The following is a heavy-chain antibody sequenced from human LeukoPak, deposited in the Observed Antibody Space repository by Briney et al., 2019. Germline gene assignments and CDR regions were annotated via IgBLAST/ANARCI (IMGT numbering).Heavy chain of an antibody. D-gene: IGHD6-13*01. CDR1: GGSISSSSYY. J-gene: IGHJ4*02. Sequence: PSETLSLTCTVSGGSISSSSYYWGWIRQPPGKGLEWIGSIYYSGSTYYDPSLKSRVTISVDTSKNQFSLKLSSVTAADTAVYYCARAGYSSSWYGYWGQGTLVTVSS. CDR3: ARAGYSSSWYGY. V-gene: IGHV4-39*01. CDR2: IYYSGST.